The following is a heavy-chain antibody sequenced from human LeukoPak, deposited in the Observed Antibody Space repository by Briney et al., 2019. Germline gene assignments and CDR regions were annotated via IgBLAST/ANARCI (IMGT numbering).Heavy chain of an antibody. D-gene: IGHD6-6*01. CDR2: ISSSSYI. Sequence: PGGSLRLSCAASGFTFSSYSMNWVRQAPGKGLEWVSSISSSSYIYYADSVKGRFTISRDNAKNSLYLQMNSLRAEDTAVYYCARGAARRTVNFDYWGQGTLVTVSS. CDR3: ARGAARRTVNFDY. V-gene: IGHV3-21*01. J-gene: IGHJ4*02. CDR1: GFTFSSYS.